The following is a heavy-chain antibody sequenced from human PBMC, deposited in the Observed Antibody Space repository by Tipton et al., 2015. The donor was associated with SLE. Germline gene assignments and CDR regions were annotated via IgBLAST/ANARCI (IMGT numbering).Heavy chain of an antibody. J-gene: IGHJ4*02. Sequence: GSLRLSCAASGFPFTSVWMHWVRQPPGKGLVWISEIDSQGSVTNYADSVEGRFSIFRDNSKNTLYLQMNSLRAEDTAVYYCAKVGATILPGNFDYWGQGTLVTVSS. CDR1: GFPFTSVW. V-gene: IGHV3-74*01. D-gene: IGHD1-26*01. CDR3: AKVGATILPGNFDY. CDR2: IDSQGSVT.